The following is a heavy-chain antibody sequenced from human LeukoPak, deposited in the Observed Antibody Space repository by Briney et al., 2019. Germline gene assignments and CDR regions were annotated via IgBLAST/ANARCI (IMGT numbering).Heavy chain of an antibody. CDR3: SRGLWSSGWYRLGAFDI. CDR1: GGSFSGYY. J-gene: IGHJ3*02. V-gene: IGHV4-34*01. Sequence: SETLSLTCAVYGGSFSGYYWSWIRQPPGKGLEWIWEINHSGSTNYNPSLKSRVTISVDTSKNQFSLKLSSVTAADTAVYYCSRGLWSSGWYRLGAFDIWGQGTMVTVSS. D-gene: IGHD6-19*01. CDR2: INHSGST.